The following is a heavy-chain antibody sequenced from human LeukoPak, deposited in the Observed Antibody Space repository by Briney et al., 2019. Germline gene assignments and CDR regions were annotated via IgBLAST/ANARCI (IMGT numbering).Heavy chain of an antibody. CDR3: AGSSEGRYRYDSSGFSYYYYYMDV. D-gene: IGHD3-22*01. Sequence: SETLSLTCTVSGGSISSYYWSWIRQPPGKGLEWIGYIYYSGSTYYNPSLRSRVTISVDTSKNQFSLKLSSVTAADTAVYYCAGSSEGRYRYDSSGFSYYYYYMDVWGKGTTVTISS. CDR1: GGSISSYY. V-gene: IGHV4-59*01. J-gene: IGHJ6*03. CDR2: IYYSGST.